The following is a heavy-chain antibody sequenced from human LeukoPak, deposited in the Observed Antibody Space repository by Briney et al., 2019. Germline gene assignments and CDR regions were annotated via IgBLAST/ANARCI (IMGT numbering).Heavy chain of an antibody. Sequence: SETLSLTCAVYGGSFSGYYWSWIRQPPGKGLEWIGEINRGGSTNYNPSLKNRVTMSADMSKNQFSLKLSSVTAADTAVYYCARGYGSGSYYEYWGQGTLVTVSS. J-gene: IGHJ4*02. CDR2: INRGGST. CDR1: GGSFSGYY. CDR3: ARGYGSGSYYEY. V-gene: IGHV4-34*01. D-gene: IGHD3-10*01.